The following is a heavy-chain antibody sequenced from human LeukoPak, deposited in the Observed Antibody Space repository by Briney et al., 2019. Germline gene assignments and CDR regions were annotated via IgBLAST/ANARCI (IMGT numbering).Heavy chain of an antibody. V-gene: IGHV3-74*01. J-gene: IGHJ5*02. CDR3: ARDSSSWYHWFDP. CDR1: GFTFSSYW. D-gene: IGHD6-13*01. CDR2: INSDGSST. Sequence: PGGSLRLSCAASGFTFSSYWMHWVRQAPGKGPVWVSRINSDGSSTSYADSVKGRFTISRDNAKNTLYLQMNSLRAEDTAVYYCARDSSSWYHWFDPWGQGTLVTVSS.